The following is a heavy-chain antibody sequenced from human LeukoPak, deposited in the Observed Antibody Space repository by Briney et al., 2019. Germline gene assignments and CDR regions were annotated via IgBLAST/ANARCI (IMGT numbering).Heavy chain of an antibody. Sequence: SETLSLTCTVSGYSISSGYYWGWIRQPPGKGLEWIGSLYHSGTTYYNPSLKSRVTISVDTSKNQFSLKLSSVTAADTAVYYCARDRIPPSYDYWGQGTLVTVSS. J-gene: IGHJ4*02. D-gene: IGHD2-21*01. V-gene: IGHV4-38-2*02. CDR2: LYHSGTT. CDR3: ARDRIPPSYDY. CDR1: GYSISSGYY.